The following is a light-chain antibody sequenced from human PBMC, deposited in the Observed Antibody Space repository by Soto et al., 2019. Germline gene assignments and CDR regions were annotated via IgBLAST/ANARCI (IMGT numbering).Light chain of an antibody. CDR3: QQASSFPRT. Sequence: DIQMTQSPSAVSASVGDRVTITCRASQNISAWLAWYQQKPGEAPKLLIYAASSLQTGVPSRFSGSGSGTAFTLTIRSLRPEDFATYYCQQASSFPRTFGPGTKVDIK. CDR2: AAS. J-gene: IGKJ3*01. CDR1: QNISAW. V-gene: IGKV1-12*01.